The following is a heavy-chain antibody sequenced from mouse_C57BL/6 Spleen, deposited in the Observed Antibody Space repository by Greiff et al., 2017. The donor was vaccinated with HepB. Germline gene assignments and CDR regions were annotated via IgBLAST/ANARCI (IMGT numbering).Heavy chain of an antibody. CDR2: ISNGGGST. D-gene: IGHD2-2*01. CDR3: ARRGDDGDVYAMHY. J-gene: IGHJ4*01. Sequence: DVKLVESGGGLVQPGGSLKLSCAASGFTFSDYYMYWVRQTPEKRLEWVAYISNGGGSTYYPDTVKGRFTISRDNAKNTLYLQMSRLKSEDTAMYYCARRGDDGDVYAMHYRGQGTSGTVSS. CDR1: GFTFSDYY. V-gene: IGHV5-12*01.